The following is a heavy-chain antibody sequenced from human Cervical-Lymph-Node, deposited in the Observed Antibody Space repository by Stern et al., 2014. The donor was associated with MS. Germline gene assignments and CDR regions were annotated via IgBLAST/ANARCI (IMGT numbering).Heavy chain of an antibody. V-gene: IGHV4-31*03. D-gene: IGHD5-12*01. Sequence: QVQLQESGPGLVKPSQTVSLTCTVSGASVSSSGYYWSWLRQHPGMGLEWIGSIYFTGSTYYTPSLKSRVAISLDTSKNRFALRLSSVAAADTAVYFCARGATINDFDFWGQGTLVTVSS. CDR1: GASVSSSGYY. CDR3: ARGATINDFDF. CDR2: IYFTGST. J-gene: IGHJ4*02.